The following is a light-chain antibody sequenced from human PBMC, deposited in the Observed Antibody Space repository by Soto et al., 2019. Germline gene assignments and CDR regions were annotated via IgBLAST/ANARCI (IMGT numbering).Light chain of an antibody. J-gene: IGKJ5*01. CDR1: QSVSSY. V-gene: IGKV3-11*01. Sequence: EIVLTQSPATLSLSPGERATLSCRASQSVSSYLAWYQQKSGQAPRLLIYEASSRTTGIPARFSGSGSGTDFTLTISSLEPEDFAVYYCQQRADWPITFGQGTRLEIK. CDR2: EAS. CDR3: QQRADWPIT.